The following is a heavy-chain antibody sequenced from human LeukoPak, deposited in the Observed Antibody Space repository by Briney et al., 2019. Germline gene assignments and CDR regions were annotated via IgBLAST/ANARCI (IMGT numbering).Heavy chain of an antibody. CDR1: GYTFTGYY. D-gene: IGHD6-25*01. J-gene: IGHJ4*02. CDR2: IIPIFGTA. CDR3: ARSGSAWRPFDY. Sequence: GASVKVSCKASGYTFTGYYMHWVRQAPGQGLEWMGGIIPIFGTANYAQKFQGRVTITADKSTSTAYMELSSLRSEDTAVYYCARSGSAWRPFDYWGQGTLVTVSS. V-gene: IGHV1-69*06.